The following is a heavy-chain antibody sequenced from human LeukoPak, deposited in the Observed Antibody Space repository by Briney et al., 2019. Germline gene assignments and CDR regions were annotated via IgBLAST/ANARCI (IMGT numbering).Heavy chain of an antibody. J-gene: IGHJ3*02. CDR1: GGTFISYA. CDR3: ARGSSSDAFDI. CDR2: IIPIFGTA. D-gene: IGHD6-13*01. Sequence: GASVKVSCKASGGTFISYAISWVRQAPGQGLEWMGGIIPIFGTANYAQKFQGRVTITTDESTSTAYMELSSPRSEDTAVYYCARGSSSDAFDIWGQGTMVTVSS. V-gene: IGHV1-69*05.